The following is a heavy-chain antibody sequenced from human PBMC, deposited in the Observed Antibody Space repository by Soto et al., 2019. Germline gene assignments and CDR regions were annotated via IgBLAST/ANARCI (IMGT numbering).Heavy chain of an antibody. J-gene: IGHJ5*02. V-gene: IGHV4-61*01. CDR1: GGAVSSGTYY. CDR3: TRGPPRVQWFDP. CDR2: IYFTGST. Sequence: PSETLSLTCTVSGGAVSSGTYYWSWIRQPPGKGLEWIGRIYFTGSTNYNPSLKSRVTMPLDTSRNQFSLKLSSVTAADTAVYYCTRGPPRVQWFDPWGLGTLVTVSS.